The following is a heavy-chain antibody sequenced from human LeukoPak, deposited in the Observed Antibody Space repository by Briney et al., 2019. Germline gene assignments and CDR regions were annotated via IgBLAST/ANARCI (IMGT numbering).Heavy chain of an antibody. CDR3: ATRPASETYFAVFDY. CDR1: GVSFSSHA. V-gene: IGHV3-23*01. CDR2: ITGGGGST. D-gene: IGHD1-26*01. J-gene: IGHJ4*02. Sequence: GGSLRLSCTASGVSFSSHAMSWVRQAPGKGPEWVSGITGGGGSTYYAESVKGRFTISRDNSKNTLYLQMNSLRVEDTAIYFCATRPASETYFAVFDYWGQGTLVTVSS.